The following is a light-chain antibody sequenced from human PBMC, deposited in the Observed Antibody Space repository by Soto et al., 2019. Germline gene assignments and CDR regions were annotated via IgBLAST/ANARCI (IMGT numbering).Light chain of an antibody. V-gene: IGKV1-39*01. CDR2: GAS. CDR3: QQSYSYPLT. Sequence: DIQMTQPPSSLSASVGDRVPITCRASQSIITSLNWYQQRSGKAPKLLIYGASSWQRGAPSRFSGSGSGTAFTLTISSLQPEDFATYYCQQSYSYPLTFGGGTKVEIK. J-gene: IGKJ4*01. CDR1: QSIITS.